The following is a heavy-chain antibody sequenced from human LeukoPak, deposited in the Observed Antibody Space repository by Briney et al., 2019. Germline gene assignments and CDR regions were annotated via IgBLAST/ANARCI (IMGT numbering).Heavy chain of an antibody. J-gene: IGHJ4*02. CDR1: GGSITNYY. CDR2: IYYNGST. Sequence: SETLSLTCPVSGGSITNYYCSWIRQPPGKGLEWIAYIYYNGSTNYNPSLKSRVTISADTPKNQFSLRLSSVPAPDTPVYYCAGLQFSISYGSETPPSHFDYWGQGTLVTVSS. D-gene: IGHD3-10*01. V-gene: IGHV4-59*01. CDR3: AGLQFSISYGSETPPSHFDY.